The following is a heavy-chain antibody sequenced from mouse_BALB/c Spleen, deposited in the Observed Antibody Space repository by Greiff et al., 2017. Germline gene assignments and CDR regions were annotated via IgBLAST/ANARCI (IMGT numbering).Heavy chain of an antibody. Sequence: QVQLQQPGAELVKPGTSVKLSCKASGYNFTSYWINWVKLRPGQGLEWIGDIYPGSGSTNYNEKFKSKATLTVDTSSSTAYMQLSSLASEDSALYYCARGGTAMDYWGQGTSVTVSS. J-gene: IGHJ4*01. CDR3: ARGGTAMDY. CDR1: GYNFTSYW. CDR2: IYPGSGST. D-gene: IGHD3-3*01. V-gene: IGHV1-55*01.